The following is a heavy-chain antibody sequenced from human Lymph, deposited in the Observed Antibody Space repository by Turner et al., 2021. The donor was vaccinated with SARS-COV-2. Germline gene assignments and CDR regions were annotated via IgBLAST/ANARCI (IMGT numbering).Heavy chain of an antibody. Sequence: EVQLLESGGGLVQPGGSLRLSCAASGFTFNNYAMSWGRQAPGKGLEWVSTISGRGGSTYYADSVKGRFIISRDNSKNTLYLQMNSLRAEDTAVYYCANLYPTVSWEFPYGMDVWGQGTTVTVSS. V-gene: IGHV3-23*01. CDR3: ANLYPTVSWEFPYGMDV. D-gene: IGHD3-16*01. J-gene: IGHJ6*02. CDR1: GFTFNNYA. CDR2: ISGRGGST.